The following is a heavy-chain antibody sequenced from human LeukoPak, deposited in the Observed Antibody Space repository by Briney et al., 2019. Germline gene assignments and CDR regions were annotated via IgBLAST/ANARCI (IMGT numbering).Heavy chain of an antibody. Sequence: GESLKISCKGSGYIFTNYWIGWVRQMPGKGLEWMGIIYPGDSDTRYSPSFQGQVTISADTSFSTAYLQWSSLKASDTAIFYCVKLSSSYYFFDYSGPGTLVTVSS. J-gene: IGHJ4*02. CDR2: IYPGDSDT. V-gene: IGHV5-51*01. CDR3: VKLSSSYYFFDY. D-gene: IGHD6-13*01. CDR1: GYIFTNYW.